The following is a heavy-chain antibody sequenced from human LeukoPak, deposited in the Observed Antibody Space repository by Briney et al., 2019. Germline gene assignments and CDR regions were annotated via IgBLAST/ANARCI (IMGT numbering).Heavy chain of an antibody. CDR2: IWYDGSKK. Sequence: GGSLRLPCAASGFTFSSYGMHWVRQAPGKGLEWVAVIWYDGSKKYYADSVKGRFTISRDNSKNTLYLQMNSLRAEDTAVYYCARGASSSSLDYWGQGTLVTVSS. V-gene: IGHV3-33*01. J-gene: IGHJ4*02. D-gene: IGHD6-13*01. CDR1: GFTFSSYG. CDR3: ARGASSSSLDY.